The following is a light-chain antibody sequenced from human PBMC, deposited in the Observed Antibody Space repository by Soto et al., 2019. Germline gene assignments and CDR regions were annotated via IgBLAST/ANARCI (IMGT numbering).Light chain of an antibody. Sequence: DIQMTQSLSSLSASVGDRVTIHCRTSQTISDYLNWYQHKPGKAPKLLISAASSLQSGVPSRFSGSGSGTDFTLTISSLQPEDFATYYCQQSYSTLTFGPGTKVDIK. J-gene: IGKJ3*01. CDR2: AAS. V-gene: IGKV1-39*01. CDR3: QQSYSTLT. CDR1: QTISDY.